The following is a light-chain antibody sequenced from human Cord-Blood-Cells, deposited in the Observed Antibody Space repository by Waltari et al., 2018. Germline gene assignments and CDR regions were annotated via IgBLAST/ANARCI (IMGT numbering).Light chain of an antibody. CDR3: QQYDNLPIT. CDR1: QAISNY. CDR2: DAS. V-gene: IGKV1-33*01. Sequence: DIQMTQSPSSLSASVGDRVTITCQASQAISNYLNWYQQKPGKAPKLLMYDASNLETGVPSRLIGSGCGTDFTFLISSLQPEDIATYYCQQYDNLPITFGQGTRLEIK. J-gene: IGKJ5*01.